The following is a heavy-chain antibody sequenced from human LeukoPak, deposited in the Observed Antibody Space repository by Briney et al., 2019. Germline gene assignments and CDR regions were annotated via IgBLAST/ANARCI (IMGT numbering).Heavy chain of an antibody. Sequence: GGSLRLSCAASGFTFSSYAMHWVRQAPGKGLEWVAVISYDGSNKYYADSVKGRFTISRDNSKNTLYLQMNSLRAEDTAVYYCASLWDPTPEPYGMDVWGQGTTVTVSS. CDR1: GFTFSSYA. J-gene: IGHJ6*02. CDR3: ASLWDPTPEPYGMDV. D-gene: IGHD3-16*01. V-gene: IGHV3-30-3*01. CDR2: ISYDGSNK.